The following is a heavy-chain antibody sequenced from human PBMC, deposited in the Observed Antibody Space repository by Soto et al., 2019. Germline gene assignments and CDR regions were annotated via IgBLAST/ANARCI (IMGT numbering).Heavy chain of an antibody. D-gene: IGHD2-2*01. CDR1: GFTFSSYW. CDR3: ARNGFVVVPAAMGDYYYYYYMDV. V-gene: IGHV3-7*01. J-gene: IGHJ6*03. CDR2: IKQDGSEK. Sequence: PGGSLRLSCAASGFTFSSYWMSWVRQAPGKGLEWVANIKQDGSEKYYVDSVKGRFTISRDNAKNSLYLQMNSLRAEDTAVYYWARNGFVVVPAAMGDYYYYYYMDVWGKGTTVTVSS.